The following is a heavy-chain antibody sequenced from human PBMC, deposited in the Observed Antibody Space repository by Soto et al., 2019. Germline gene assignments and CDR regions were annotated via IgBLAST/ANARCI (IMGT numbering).Heavy chain of an antibody. D-gene: IGHD6-13*01. Sequence: TSETLSLTCTVSGGSISSYYWSWIRQPPGKGLEWIGYIYYSGSTNYNPSLKSRVTISVDTSKNQFSLKLSSVTAADTAVYYCARHVQQQLVGHNWFDPWGQGTLVTVSS. CDR1: GGSISSYY. V-gene: IGHV4-59*08. CDR3: ARHVQQQLVGHNWFDP. CDR2: IYYSGST. J-gene: IGHJ5*02.